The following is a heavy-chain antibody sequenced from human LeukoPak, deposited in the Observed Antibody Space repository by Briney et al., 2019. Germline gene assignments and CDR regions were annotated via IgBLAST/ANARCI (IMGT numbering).Heavy chain of an antibody. J-gene: IGHJ4*02. CDR2: INHSGST. D-gene: IGHD6-6*01. Sequence: WETLSLTCAVYGGSFSGYYWSWIRQPPGKGLQWIGEINHSGSTNYNPSLKSRVTISVDTSKNQFSLKLSSVTAADTAVYYCARTEYSSSSSDFWGQGTLVTVSS. V-gene: IGHV4-34*01. CDR1: GGSFSGYY. CDR3: ARTEYSSSSSDF.